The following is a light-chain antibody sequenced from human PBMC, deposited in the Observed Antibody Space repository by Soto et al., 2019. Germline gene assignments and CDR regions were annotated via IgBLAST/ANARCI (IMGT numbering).Light chain of an antibody. CDR1: QTVLYSSNNKNY. CDR3: QQYYGTPFT. Sequence: DIVMTQSPESLAVSLGERATINCKSSQTVLYSSNNKNYFAWYQQKPGQPPKLLISWASTRESGVPDRFSGSGSGTDFTLTTSGLQAEDVAVYYCQQYYGTPFTFGPGTKVDLK. CDR2: WAS. V-gene: IGKV4-1*01. J-gene: IGKJ3*01.